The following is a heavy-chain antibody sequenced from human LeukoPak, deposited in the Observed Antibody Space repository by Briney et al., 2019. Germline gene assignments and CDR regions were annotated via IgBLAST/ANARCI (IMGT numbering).Heavy chain of an antibody. CDR3: AREGDYSSGWYPRPRFPWFVMDV. V-gene: IGHV1-69*06. D-gene: IGHD6-19*01. CDR2: IIPMFGTA. Sequence: GASVKVSCKTSGGTFSTYAITWVRQTPGQGLEWMGGIIPMFGTANYAQKFQGRVTITADKSTSTAYMELSSLRSEDTAVYYCAREGDYSSGWYPRPRFPWFVMDVWGKGTTVTVSS. J-gene: IGHJ6*03. CDR1: GGTFSTYA.